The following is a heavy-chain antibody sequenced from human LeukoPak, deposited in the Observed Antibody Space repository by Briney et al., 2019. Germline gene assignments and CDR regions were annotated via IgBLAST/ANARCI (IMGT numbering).Heavy chain of an antibody. V-gene: IGHV4-39*01. CDR3: ARRSNKGPYSYITSDY. CDR1: GASISNPDYY. CDR2: VDYSGGT. J-gene: IGHJ4*02. D-gene: IGHD5-18*01. Sequence: PSETLSLTCTVSGASISNPDYYWGWIRQPPGKGLEWIGSVDYSGGTYYNPSLNGRVTIAVDTSSDQVSLNLNSVTAADTAVYYCARRSNKGPYSYITSDYWGQGTLVTVSS.